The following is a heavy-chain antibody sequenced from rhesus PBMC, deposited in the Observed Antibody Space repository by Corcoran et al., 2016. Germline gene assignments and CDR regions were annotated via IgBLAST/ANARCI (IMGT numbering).Heavy chain of an antibody. CDR2: IYGSSTST. V-gene: IGHV4S10*01. D-gene: IGHD5-24*01. J-gene: IGHJ4*01. CDR3: ARDPYSGYSYAYFDY. Sequence: QVQLQESGPGVVKPSETLSLTCAVSGGSISDSYRWSWIRQPPGKGLEWIGYIYGSSTSTNYNPSLKDRVTISKDTSKNQFSWKLSSVTAADTAVYYCARDPYSGYSYAYFDYWGQGVLVTVSS. CDR1: GGSISDSYR.